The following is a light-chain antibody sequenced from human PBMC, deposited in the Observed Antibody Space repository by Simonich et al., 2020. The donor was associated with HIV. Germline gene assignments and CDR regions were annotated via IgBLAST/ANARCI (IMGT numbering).Light chain of an antibody. CDR2: GAS. J-gene: IGKJ3*01. CDR1: QNVASN. V-gene: IGKV3-15*01. Sequence: EIVMTQSPATLSVSPGERATLSCRVSQNVASNLALYQQKPGQAPRLLIYGASSRATGIPARFSGSGFGTEFTLTISSMQSEDFAVYYCQQYNNWPSPFTFGPGTKVDIE. CDR3: QQYNNWPSPFT.